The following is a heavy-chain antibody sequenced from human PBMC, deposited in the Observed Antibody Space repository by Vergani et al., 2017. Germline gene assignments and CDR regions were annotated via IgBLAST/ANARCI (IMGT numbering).Heavy chain of an antibody. D-gene: IGHD3-16*02. J-gene: IGHJ6*03. Sequence: QLQLQESGSGLVKPSQTLSLTCAVSGDSITNGGFSWNWIRQPPGKGPEWIGYIFPSGKSDYNPSLKNRVSISLDKSKNQFSLWVNSVTAADTAVYFCARASLRALVGYYYYMDVWGKGKTVVVSS. CDR2: IFPSGKS. V-gene: IGHV4-30-2*01. CDR1: GDSITNGGFS. CDR3: ARASLRALVGYYYYMDV.